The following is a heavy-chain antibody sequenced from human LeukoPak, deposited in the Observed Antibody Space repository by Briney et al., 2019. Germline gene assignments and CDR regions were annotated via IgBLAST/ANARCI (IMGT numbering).Heavy chain of an antibody. CDR1: GFTFSSYS. CDR2: ISSSSSYI. D-gene: IGHD1-26*01. J-gene: IGHJ6*03. V-gene: IGHV3-21*04. Sequence: GGSLRLSCAASGFTFSSYSMNWVRRAPGKGLEWVSSISSSSSYIYYADSVKGRFTISRDNSKNTLYLQMNSLRAEDTAVYYCAKDSKIVGATFRSYHYMDVWGKGTAVTVSS. CDR3: AKDSKIVGATFRSYHYMDV.